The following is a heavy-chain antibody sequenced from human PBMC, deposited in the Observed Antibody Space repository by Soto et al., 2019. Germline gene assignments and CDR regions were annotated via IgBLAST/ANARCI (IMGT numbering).Heavy chain of an antibody. Sequence: ASVKVSCKASGGTFSSYAISWVRQAPGQGLEWMGGIIPIFGTANYAQKFQGRVTITADESTSTAYMELSSLRSEDTAVYYCARDLGISSSWSTYYYYYGMDVWGQGTTVTVSS. CDR1: GGTFSSYA. D-gene: IGHD6-13*01. CDR2: IIPIFGTA. V-gene: IGHV1-69*13. J-gene: IGHJ6*02. CDR3: ARDLGISSSWSTYYYYYGMDV.